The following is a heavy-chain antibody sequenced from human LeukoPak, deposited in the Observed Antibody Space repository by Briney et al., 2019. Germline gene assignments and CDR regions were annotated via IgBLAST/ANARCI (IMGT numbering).Heavy chain of an antibody. CDR2: INHSGST. Sequence: SETLSLTCSVYGRSFSGSYGRWVRQPPGRGLEWIGEINHSGSTNYNPSLKSRPTISVDTSKNQFSRKLTSVTAAYTAVYYCARRMTTSDYWGEGTLVTVSS. CDR1: GRSFSGSY. D-gene: IGHD4-17*01. J-gene: IGHJ4*02. CDR3: ARRMTTSDY. V-gene: IGHV4-34*01.